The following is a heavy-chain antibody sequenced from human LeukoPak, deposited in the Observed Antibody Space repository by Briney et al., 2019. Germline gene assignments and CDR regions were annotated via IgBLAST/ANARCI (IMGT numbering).Heavy chain of an antibody. D-gene: IGHD6-13*01. CDR3: ARDPAAADYYYMDV. J-gene: IGHJ6*03. V-gene: IGHV1-2*02. Sequence: ASVKVSCNASGYTFTGYYMHWVRQAPGQGLEWMGWINPNSGGTNYAQKFQGRVTMTRDTFISTAYMELSRLRSDDTAVYYCARDPAAADYYYMDVWGKGTTVTVSS. CDR2: INPNSGGT. CDR1: GYTFTGYY.